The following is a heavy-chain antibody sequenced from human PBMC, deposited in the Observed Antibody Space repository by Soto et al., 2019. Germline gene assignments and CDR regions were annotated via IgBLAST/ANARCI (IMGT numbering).Heavy chain of an antibody. V-gene: IGHV4-39*01. CDR1: GYSVSSSDYY. CDR3: APLSVSLSGPYGIHV. Sequence: SETLSLTCSASGYSVSSSDYYWAWIRQPPGKGLEWIGSMLYSGLTYYNPSLKSRVTLSVDTSKNQFSVRLNSVTASDTAVYYCAPLSVSLSGPYGIHVWGQGTTVTVSS. D-gene: IGHD2-15*01. CDR2: MLYSGLT. J-gene: IGHJ6*02.